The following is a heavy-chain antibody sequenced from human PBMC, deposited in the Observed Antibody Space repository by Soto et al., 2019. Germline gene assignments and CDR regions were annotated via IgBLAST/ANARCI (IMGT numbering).Heavy chain of an antibody. V-gene: IGHV1-69*13. D-gene: IGHD5-18*01. CDR3: ARDYGSSYGYTQSTFDY. J-gene: IGHJ4*02. Sequence: SVKVSCKASGGTFSSYAISWVRQAPGQGLEWMGGIIPIFGTANYAQKFQGRVTITADESTSTAYMELSSLRSEDTAVYYCARDYGSSYGYTQSTFDYWGQGTLVTVSS. CDR2: IIPIFGTA. CDR1: GGTFSSYA.